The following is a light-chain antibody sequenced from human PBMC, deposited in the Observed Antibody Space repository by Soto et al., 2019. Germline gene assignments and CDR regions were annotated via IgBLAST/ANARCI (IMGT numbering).Light chain of an antibody. Sequence: DIQMTQSPSSLSASVGDRVTITCRASQSITTYLNWYRQKPGKAPKLLIYAASSLQSGVSSRFSGSGSETEFTLSISSLQTEHFETYFCQKIYSAKLTLGGATRWIS. CDR1: QSITTY. CDR3: QKIYSAKLT. J-gene: IGKJ4*01. V-gene: IGKV1-39*01. CDR2: AAS.